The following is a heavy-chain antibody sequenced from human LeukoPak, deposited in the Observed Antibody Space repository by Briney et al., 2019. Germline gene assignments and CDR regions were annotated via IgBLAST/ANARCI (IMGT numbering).Heavy chain of an antibody. CDR3: ATGRTKWDLLNY. CDR2: LDPEDGEM. Sequence: ASVKVSCKASGYTFTNYAISWVRQAPGKGLEWMGGLDPEDGEMIYSQKFQGRVTMTEDTSTDIAYMEMSSLRSEDTAVYYCATGRTKWDLLNYWGQGTLVTVSS. CDR1: GYTFTNYA. D-gene: IGHD1-26*01. V-gene: IGHV1-24*01. J-gene: IGHJ4*02.